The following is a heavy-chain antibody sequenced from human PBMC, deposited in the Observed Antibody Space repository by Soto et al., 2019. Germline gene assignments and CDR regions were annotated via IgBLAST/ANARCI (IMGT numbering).Heavy chain of an antibody. V-gene: IGHV4-59*01. Sequence: SETLSLTCTVSGGSISSYYWSWIWQPPGKGLEWIGYIYYSGSTNYNPSLKSRVTISVDTSKNQFSLKLSSVTAADTAVYYCASGGRVYDFWSGPFNYWGQGTLVTVSS. CDR1: GGSISSYY. CDR3: ASGGRVYDFWSGPFNY. D-gene: IGHD3-3*01. J-gene: IGHJ4*02. CDR2: IYYSGST.